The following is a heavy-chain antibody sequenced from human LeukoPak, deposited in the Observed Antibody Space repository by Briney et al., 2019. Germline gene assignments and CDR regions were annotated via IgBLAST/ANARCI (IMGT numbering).Heavy chain of an antibody. CDR1: GDSIGIFY. Sequence: SETLSLTCTVSGDSIGIFYWSWIRQPAGRGLEWIGRVFPRWTTKYNPSLKSRVTMSVDKAKNQFSLKLSSVTAADTAVYYCARDMGSGWFDHWGQGTLVTVSS. D-gene: IGHD6-19*01. J-gene: IGHJ5*02. CDR2: VFPRWTT. V-gene: IGHV4-4*07. CDR3: ARDMGSGWFDH.